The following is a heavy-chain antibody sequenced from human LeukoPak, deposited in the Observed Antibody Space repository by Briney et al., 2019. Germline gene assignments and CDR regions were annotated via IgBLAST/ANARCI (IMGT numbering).Heavy chain of an antibody. CDR2: IKKDGSEK. CDR1: GSRFSSYW. D-gene: IGHD2-21*02. J-gene: IGHJ6*02. Sequence: GGSLRLSCAASGSRFSSYWMSWVRQAPGKGLEWVANIKKDGSEKDYVDSVKGRFTISRDNAKNSLYLQMNSLRAEDTAVYYCARWVTAIYYYGMDVWGQGTTVTVSS. V-gene: IGHV3-7*01. CDR3: ARWVTAIYYYGMDV.